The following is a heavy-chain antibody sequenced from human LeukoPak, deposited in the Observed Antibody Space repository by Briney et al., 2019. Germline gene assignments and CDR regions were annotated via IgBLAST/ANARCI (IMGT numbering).Heavy chain of an antibody. V-gene: IGHV4-59*08. J-gene: IGHJ5*02. CDR3: ARTLVRSGHWFDP. CDR1: GGSISSYY. CDR2: IYYSGST. Sequence: SETLSLTCTVSGGSISSYYWSWIRQPPGKGLEWIGYIYYSGSTNYNPSLKSRVTISVDTSKNQFSLKLSSVTAADTAVYYCARTLVRSGHWFDPWGQGTLVTVSS. D-gene: IGHD1-26*01.